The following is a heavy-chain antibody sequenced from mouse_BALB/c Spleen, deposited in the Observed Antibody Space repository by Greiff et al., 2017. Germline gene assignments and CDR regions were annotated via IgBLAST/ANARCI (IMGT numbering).Heavy chain of an antibody. CDR1: GFSLTSYG. CDR2: IWAGGST. J-gene: IGHJ2*01. D-gene: IGHD2-3*01. Sequence: VKVVESGPGLVAPSQSLSITCTVSGFSLTSYGVHWVRQPPGKGLEWLGVIWAGGSTNYNSALMSRLSISKDNSKSQVFLKMNSLQTDDTAMYYCARGWEGAYYFDYWGQGTTLTVSS. CDR3: ARGWEGAYYFDY. V-gene: IGHV2-9*02.